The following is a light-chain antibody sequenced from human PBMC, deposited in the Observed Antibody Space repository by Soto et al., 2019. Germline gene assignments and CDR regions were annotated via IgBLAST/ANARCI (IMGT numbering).Light chain of an antibody. Sequence: IQMTQSPSSLSASVGDRVSLTCRASQSISTYLNWYQQKPGEAPKLLIFAASNLQSGVPSRFSGSGSVTDFTLAITSLQPEDFATYYCLQHYNFSWTFGQGTKVDIK. CDR3: LQHYNFSWT. CDR1: QSISTY. CDR2: AAS. J-gene: IGKJ1*01. V-gene: IGKV1-6*01.